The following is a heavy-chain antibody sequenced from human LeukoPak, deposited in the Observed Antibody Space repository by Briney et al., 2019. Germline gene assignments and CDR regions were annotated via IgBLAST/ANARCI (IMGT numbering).Heavy chain of an antibody. V-gene: IGHV4-31*03. J-gene: IGHJ4*02. CDR2: IYYSGST. Sequence: SETLSLTCTVSGGSISSGGYYWSWIRQHPGKGLEWIGYIYYSGSTYYNPSLKSRVTISVGTSKNQFSLKLSSVTAADTAVYYCARGPLDSGYTYFDYWGQGTLVSVAS. D-gene: IGHD5-12*01. CDR3: ARGPLDSGYTYFDY. CDR1: GGSISSGGYY.